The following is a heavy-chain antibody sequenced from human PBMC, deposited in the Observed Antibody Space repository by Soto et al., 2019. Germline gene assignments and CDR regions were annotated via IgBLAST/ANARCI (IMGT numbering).Heavy chain of an antibody. CDR1: GFTFSSYW. Sequence: EVQLVESGGGLVQPGGSPRLSCAASGFTFSSYWMSWVRQAPGKGLEWVANIKQDGSEKYYVDSVKGRFTISRDNAKNSLYLQMNSLRAEDTAVYYCARAVVTMVRGVINLAFDIWGQGTMVTVSS. D-gene: IGHD3-10*01. CDR2: IKQDGSEK. CDR3: ARAVVTMVRGVINLAFDI. J-gene: IGHJ3*02. V-gene: IGHV3-7*05.